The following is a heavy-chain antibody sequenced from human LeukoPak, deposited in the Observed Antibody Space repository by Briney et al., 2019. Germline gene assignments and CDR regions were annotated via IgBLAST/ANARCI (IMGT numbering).Heavy chain of an antibody. CDR1: GFTFSDHA. D-gene: IGHD4-17*01. CDR2: ISWNSGSI. J-gene: IGHJ4*02. Sequence: GGSLRLSCAASGFTFSDHAMHWVRQAPGKGLEWVSGISWNSGSIGYADSVKGRFTISRDNAKNSLYLQMNSLRAEDTALYYCAKDFGEDDYWGQGTPVTVSS. CDR3: AKDFGEDDY. V-gene: IGHV3-9*01.